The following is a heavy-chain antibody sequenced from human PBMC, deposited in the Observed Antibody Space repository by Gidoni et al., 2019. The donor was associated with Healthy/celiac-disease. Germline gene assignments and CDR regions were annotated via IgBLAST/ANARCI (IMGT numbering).Heavy chain of an antibody. D-gene: IGHD6-6*01. J-gene: IGHJ4*02. CDR3: AREGSTYSSSPELDY. CDR1: GFTFSSYG. V-gene: IGHV3-33*01. Sequence: QVQLVESGGGVVQPGRSLRLSCAASGFTFSSYGMPWVRQAPGKGLEWVAVIWYDGSNKYYADSGKGRFTISRDNSKNTLYLQMNSLRAEDTAVYYCAREGSTYSSSPELDYWGQGTLVTVSS. CDR2: IWYDGSNK.